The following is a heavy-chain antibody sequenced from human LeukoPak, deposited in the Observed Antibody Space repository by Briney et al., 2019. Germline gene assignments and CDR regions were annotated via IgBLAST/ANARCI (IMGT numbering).Heavy chain of an antibody. CDR1: GFTFSSYS. D-gene: IGHD6-19*01. CDR3: ARDRSDRLAVAGTSAFDY. CDR2: ISSSSSYI. Sequence: GGSLRLSCAASGFTFSSYSMSWVRQAPGKGLEWVSSISSSSSYIYYADSVKGRFTISRDNDKNSLYLQMNSLRAEDTAVYYCARDRSDRLAVAGTSAFDYWGQGTLVTVSS. J-gene: IGHJ4*02. V-gene: IGHV3-21*01.